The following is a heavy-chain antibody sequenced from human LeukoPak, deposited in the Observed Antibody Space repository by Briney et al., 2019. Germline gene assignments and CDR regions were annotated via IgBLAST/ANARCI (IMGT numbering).Heavy chain of an antibody. CDR3: ARRAYEGYSSSDVDWFDP. J-gene: IGHJ5*02. CDR2: INPNSGGT. D-gene: IGHD6-13*01. Sequence: ASVKVSCKASGYTFTGYYMHWVRQAPAQGLEWMGWINPNSGGTNYAQKFQGRVTMTRDTSISTAYMELSRLRSDDTAVYYCARRAYEGYSSSDVDWFDPWGQGTLVTVSS. CDR1: GYTFTGYY. V-gene: IGHV1-2*02.